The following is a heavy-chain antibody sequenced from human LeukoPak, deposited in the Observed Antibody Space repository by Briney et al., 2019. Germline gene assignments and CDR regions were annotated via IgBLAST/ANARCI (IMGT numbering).Heavy chain of an antibody. CDR1: GFTFSSYS. V-gene: IGHV3-48*01. J-gene: IGHJ4*02. CDR3: ARDLISAAGTDDY. Sequence: GGSLRLSCAASGFTFSSYSMNWVRQAPGKGLEWVSYIGSGSSTIYYADSVKGRFTISRDDAKNSLYLQMNSLRAEDTAIYYCARDLISAAGTDDYWGQGTLVTVSS. D-gene: IGHD6-13*01. CDR2: IGSGSSTI.